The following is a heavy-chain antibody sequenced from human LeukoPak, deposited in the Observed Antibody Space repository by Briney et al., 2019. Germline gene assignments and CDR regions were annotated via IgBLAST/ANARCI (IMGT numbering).Heavy chain of an antibody. CDR3: ASITIFGVVPNTTWFDP. J-gene: IGHJ5*02. D-gene: IGHD3-3*01. Sequence: PSETLSLTCAVYGGSFSGYYWSWIRQPPGKGLEWIGEINHSGSTNYNPSLKSRVTISVDTSKNQFSLKLSSVTAADTAVYYSASITIFGVVPNTTWFDPWGQGTLVTDSS. CDR2: INHSGST. CDR1: GGSFSGYY. V-gene: IGHV4-34*01.